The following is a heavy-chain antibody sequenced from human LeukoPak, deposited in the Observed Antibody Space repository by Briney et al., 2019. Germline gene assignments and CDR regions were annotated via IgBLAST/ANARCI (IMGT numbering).Heavy chain of an antibody. CDR3: AGHLRWFDY. J-gene: IGHJ4*02. D-gene: IGHD4-23*01. Sequence: SETLSLTCAAYGGSFSGYYWSWIRQPPGKGLEWIGEINHSGSTNYNPSLKSRVTISVDTSKNQFSLKLSSVTAADTAVYYCAGHLRWFDYWGQGTLVTVSS. CDR1: GGSFSGYY. CDR2: INHSGST. V-gene: IGHV4-34*01.